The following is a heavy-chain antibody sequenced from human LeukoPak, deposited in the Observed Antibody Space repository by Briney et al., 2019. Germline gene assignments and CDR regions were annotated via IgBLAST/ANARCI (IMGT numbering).Heavy chain of an antibody. CDR3: AKGGRVGWLQLDWGY. CDR1: GFTFDDCG. Sequence: SGGSLRLSRAASGFTFDDCGMHWVRQAPGKGLEWVSGISWNSATIGYADSVKGRFTISRDNAKNSLYLQMNSLRAEDTALYYCAKGGRVGWLQLDWGYWGQGTLVTVFS. J-gene: IGHJ4*01. V-gene: IGHV3-9*01. D-gene: IGHD5-24*01. CDR2: ISWNSATI.